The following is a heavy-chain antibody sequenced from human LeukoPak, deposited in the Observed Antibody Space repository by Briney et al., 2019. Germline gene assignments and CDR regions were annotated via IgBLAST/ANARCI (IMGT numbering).Heavy chain of an antibody. CDR1: GGSITIINSY. CDR2: IYYSGST. J-gene: IGHJ3*02. V-gene: IGHV4-39*07. Sequence: SETLSLICTVSGGSITIINSYWGWIRQPPGKGLEWIGNIYYSGSTSYNPSLKSRVTISVDTSKNQFSLKLSSVTAADTAVYYCAREGANDAFDIWGQGTMVTVSS. CDR3: AREGANDAFDI. D-gene: IGHD1-26*01.